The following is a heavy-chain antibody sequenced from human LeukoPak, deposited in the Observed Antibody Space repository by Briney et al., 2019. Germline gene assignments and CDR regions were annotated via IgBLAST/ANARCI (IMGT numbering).Heavy chain of an antibody. D-gene: IGHD5-18*01. CDR1: GYTFTSYG. CDR2: ISAYSGDT. J-gene: IGHJ6*02. CDR3: VRDSPVDTSMVTDYFVMDV. Sequence: ASVKVSCKASGYTFTSYGISWVRQAPGQGLEWMGGISAYSGDTNHAQIFQGRVTLTTDTSTDTAHMELRSLRSDDTAVYYCVRDSPVDTSMVTDYFVMDVWGQGTTVTVSS. V-gene: IGHV1-18*01.